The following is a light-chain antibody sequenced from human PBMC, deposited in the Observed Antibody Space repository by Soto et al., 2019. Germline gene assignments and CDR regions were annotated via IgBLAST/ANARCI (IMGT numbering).Light chain of an antibody. CDR1: QDISDD. J-gene: IGKJ1*01. V-gene: IGKV1-6*01. CDR2: GAS. CDR3: LQNHNYPRT. Sequence: QVTQSPSTLSASVGDRVTITCRASQDISDDVGWYQQTPGKAPKLLISGASRLQSGVPSRFSGSGSGAQFTLTITSLRPEDSAIYYCLQNHNYPRTFGQGTKVDIK.